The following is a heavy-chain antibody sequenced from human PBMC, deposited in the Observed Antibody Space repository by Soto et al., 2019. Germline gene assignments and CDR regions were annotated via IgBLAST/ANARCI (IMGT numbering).Heavy chain of an antibody. CDR1: GFTFNRYA. CDR3: AKAGGSGSYYAERDYDFDY. CDR2: ISGSGGST. J-gene: IGHJ4*02. V-gene: IGHV3-23*01. Sequence: EVQLLESGGGLVQPGGSLRLSCAASGFTFNRYAMSWVRQAPGKGLEWVSTISGSGGSTYYADSVQGRFSISRDNSKNALSLQVNSLRAEDTAIYYGAKAGGSGSYYAERDYDFDYWGQGTLVTVSS. D-gene: IGHD3-10*01.